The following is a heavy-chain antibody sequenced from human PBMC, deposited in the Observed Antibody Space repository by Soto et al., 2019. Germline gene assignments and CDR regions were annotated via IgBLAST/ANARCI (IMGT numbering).Heavy chain of an antibody. CDR2: ISYDGSNK. Sequence: PGESLKISCAASGFTFSSYGMHWVRQAPGKGLEKVEVISYDGSNKYYADSVKVRFTISRDNSKNMLYLQMNSLRAEDTAVYYCANDNPLYSSGWPDAFDIWGQGTMVTVSS. J-gene: IGHJ3*02. CDR1: GFTFSSYG. V-gene: IGHV3-30*18. D-gene: IGHD6-19*01. CDR3: ANDNPLYSSGWPDAFDI.